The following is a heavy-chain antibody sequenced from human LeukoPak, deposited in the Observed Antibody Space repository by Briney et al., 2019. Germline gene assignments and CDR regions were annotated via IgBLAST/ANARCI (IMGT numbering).Heavy chain of an antibody. CDR1: GFTFSSYS. D-gene: IGHD3-22*01. Sequence: GGSLRLSCTASGFTFSSYSMNWVRQAPGKGLEWVSSISSSSSYIYSADSLKGRFSISRDNAKNSLYLQMNSLRAEDTAVYYCARDPMIVGPKGNFDLWGRGTLVTVSS. V-gene: IGHV3-21*06. CDR2: ISSSSSYI. J-gene: IGHJ2*01. CDR3: ARDPMIVGPKGNFDL.